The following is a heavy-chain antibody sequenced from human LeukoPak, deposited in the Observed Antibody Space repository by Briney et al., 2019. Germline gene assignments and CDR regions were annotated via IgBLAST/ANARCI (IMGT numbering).Heavy chain of an antibody. V-gene: IGHV1-69*04. CDR3: ARHSSRGCYYDFDN. Sequence: ASVKVSCKASGYTFTSYGISWVRQAPGQGLEWMGRIIPMIGITNYAQKFQGRVTITADKSTNTAYMELSGLRSEDSAVYFCARHSSRGCYYDFDNWGQGTLVTVSS. CDR2: IIPMIGIT. J-gene: IGHJ4*02. D-gene: IGHD3-22*01. CDR1: GYTFTSYG.